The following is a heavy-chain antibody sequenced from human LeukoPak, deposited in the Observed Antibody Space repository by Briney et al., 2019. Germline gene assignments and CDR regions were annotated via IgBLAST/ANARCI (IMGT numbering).Heavy chain of an antibody. J-gene: IGHJ6*03. CDR2: ISYDGSNK. CDR1: GFTFSSYA. V-gene: IGHV3-30-3*01. Sequence: PGGSLRLSCAASGFTFSSYAMHWVRQAPGKGLEWVAVISYDGSNKYYADSVKGRFTISRDNSKNTLYLQMNSLRAEDTAVYYCARTYFDWLSVYYYYMDVWGKGTTVTVSS. CDR3: ARTYFDWLSVYYYYMDV. D-gene: IGHD3-9*01.